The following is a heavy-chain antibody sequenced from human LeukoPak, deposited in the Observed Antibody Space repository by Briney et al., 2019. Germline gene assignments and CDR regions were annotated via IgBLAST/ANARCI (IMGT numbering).Heavy chain of an antibody. CDR2: IGTAGDT. CDR1: GFTFSSYD. Sequence: GGSLRLSCAASGFTFSSYDMHWVRQATGKGLEWVSAIGTAGDTYYPGSVKGRFTISRENAKNSLYLQMNSLRAGDTAVYYCARSDVTVAGTGFDYWGQGTLVTVSS. CDR3: ARSDVTVAGTGFDY. V-gene: IGHV3-13*01. D-gene: IGHD6-19*01. J-gene: IGHJ4*02.